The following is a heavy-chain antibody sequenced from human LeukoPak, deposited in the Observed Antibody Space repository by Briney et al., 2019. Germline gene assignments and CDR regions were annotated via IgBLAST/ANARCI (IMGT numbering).Heavy chain of an antibody. CDR2: IIPIFGTA. CDR1: GGTFTSYA. V-gene: IGHV1-69*05. D-gene: IGHD5-24*01. CDR3: ARGLRDGYNYDYFDY. Sequence: SVKLSCKASGGTFTSYAIIWVRQAPGQGLEWMGRIIPIFGTANYAQKFQGRVTITTDESTSTAYMELSSLRSEDTAVYYCARGLRDGYNYDYFDYWGQGTLVTVSS. J-gene: IGHJ4*02.